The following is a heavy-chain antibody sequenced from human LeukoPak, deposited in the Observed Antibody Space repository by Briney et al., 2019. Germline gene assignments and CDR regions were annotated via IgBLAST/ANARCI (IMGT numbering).Heavy chain of an antibody. CDR1: GGSISSGGYY. J-gene: IGHJ4*02. D-gene: IGHD6-19*01. CDR2: IYYSGST. V-gene: IGHV4-39*07. Sequence: SQTLSLTCTVSGGSISSGGYYWSWIRQPPGKGLEWIGSIYYSGSTYYNPSLKSRVTISVDTSKNQFSLKLSSVTAADTAVYYCAVSGGVAVADTPYYFDYWGQGTLVTVSS. CDR3: AVSGGVAVADTPYYFDY.